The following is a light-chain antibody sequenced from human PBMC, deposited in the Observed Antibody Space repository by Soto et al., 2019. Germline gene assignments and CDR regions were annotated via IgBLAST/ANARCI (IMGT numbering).Light chain of an antibody. V-gene: IGLV2-14*01. CDR3: SSYTSSSTLLYV. CDR2: DVS. J-gene: IGLJ1*01. CDR1: SSDVGGYNY. Sequence: QSALTQPASVSGSXGXXXTISCTGTSSDVGGYNYVSWYQQHPGKAPKLMIYDVSNRPSGVSNRFSGSKSGNTASLTISGLQAEDEADYYCSSYTSSSTLLYVFGTGTKLTVL.